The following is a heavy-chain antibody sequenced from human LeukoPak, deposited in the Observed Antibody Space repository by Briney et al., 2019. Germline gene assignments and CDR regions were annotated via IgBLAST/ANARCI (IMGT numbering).Heavy chain of an antibody. D-gene: IGHD3-9*01. CDR3: TKEAINRYDSLTGYYDY. V-gene: IGHV1-46*01. CDR2: INPSGGST. CDR1: GYTFTSYY. Sequence: ASVKVSCKASGYTFTSYYMHWVRQAPGQGLEWMGIINPSGGSTSYAQKFQGRVTMTRDTSTSTVYMELSRLRSEAAVVYYCTKEAINRYDSLTGYYDYWGQVALVTVSS. J-gene: IGHJ4*02.